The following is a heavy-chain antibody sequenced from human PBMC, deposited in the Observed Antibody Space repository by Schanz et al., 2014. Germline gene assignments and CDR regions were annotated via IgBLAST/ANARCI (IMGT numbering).Heavy chain of an antibody. CDR3: ARDGNYYGSRNYYKTPYYFDY. J-gene: IGHJ4*02. CDR2: IYASGAT. CDR1: GFTVSSDH. V-gene: IGHV3-66*01. D-gene: IGHD3-10*01. Sequence: EVQLVESGGGFVQPGGSLGLSCVVSGFTVSSDHMSWVRQAPGKGLEWVSTIYASGATYYADSVKRRFTISRDISKNTLHLQVTSLRAEDTAIYYCARDGNYYGSRNYYKTPYYFDYWGRGTLVTVSS.